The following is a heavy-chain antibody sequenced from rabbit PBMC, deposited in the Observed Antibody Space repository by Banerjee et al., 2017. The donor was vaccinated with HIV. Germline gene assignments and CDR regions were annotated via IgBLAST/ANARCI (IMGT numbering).Heavy chain of an antibody. D-gene: IGHD2-1*01. Sequence: QEQLKETGGGLVQPGGSLTLSCKASGFDFSSYYMCWVRQAPGKGLEWIGCIYTDDGSTWYASWVNGRFSISKTSSTTVTLQMTSLTAADTATYFCARWNNYSYFNLWGPGTLVTVS. CDR3: ARWNNYSYFNL. J-gene: IGHJ4*01. CDR1: GFDFSSYY. V-gene: IGHV1S45*01. CDR2: IYTDDGST.